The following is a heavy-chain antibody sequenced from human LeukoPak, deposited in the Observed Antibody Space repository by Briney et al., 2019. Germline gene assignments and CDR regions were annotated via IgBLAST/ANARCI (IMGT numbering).Heavy chain of an antibody. Sequence: PGGSLRLSCAASGLTASSNSLSRAARAPGKGLEWVSVIYSGGSTYYADSVKGRFTISRDNSKNTLYLQMNSLRAEDTAVYYCARDSGMDVWGQGTTVTVSS. CDR3: ARDSGMDV. CDR1: GLTASSNS. J-gene: IGHJ6*02. CDR2: IYSGGST. V-gene: IGHV3-66*01.